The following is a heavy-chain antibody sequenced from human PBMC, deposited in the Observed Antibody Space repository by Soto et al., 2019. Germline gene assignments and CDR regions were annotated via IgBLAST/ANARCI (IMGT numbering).Heavy chain of an antibody. V-gene: IGHV3-23*01. Sequence: GGSLRLSCAASGFTFSSYTLNWVRRAPGKGLEWVATSSDRRTGNTHYSDSVRGRFTLSRDYSRNILFLQMDSLRADDTSLYYCTTLLTAHFDYWGRGTQVTVSS. D-gene: IGHD2-21*02. CDR3: TTLLTAHFDY. CDR2: SSDRRTGNT. J-gene: IGHJ4*02. CDR1: GFTFSSYT.